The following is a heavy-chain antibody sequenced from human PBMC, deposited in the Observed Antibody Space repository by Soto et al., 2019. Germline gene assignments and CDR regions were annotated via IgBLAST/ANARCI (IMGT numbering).Heavy chain of an antibody. D-gene: IGHD3-10*01. V-gene: IGHV3-7*01. J-gene: IGHJ6*02. CDR1: GFTFRSYW. CDR3: ARPRRQFTRLGRYGSGRNMQYGMDV. Sequence: EVQLVESGGGLVQPGGSLRLSCEASGFTFRSYWMDWVRQAPGKGLEWVANIKQDGSEKYYVDSVKGRFTISRDNAKKSLYGRVSSLSAEDTAVYYCARPRRQFTRLGRYGSGRNMQYGMDVWGQGTTVTVSS. CDR2: IKQDGSEK.